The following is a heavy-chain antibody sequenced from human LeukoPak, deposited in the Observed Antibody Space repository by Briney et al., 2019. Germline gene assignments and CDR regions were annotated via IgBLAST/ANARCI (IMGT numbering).Heavy chain of an antibody. Sequence: SETLSLTCTVSGGSISSYYWSWIRQPPGKGLEWIGYVYYSGSTNYNPSLKSRVTISVDTSKNQFSLKLSSVTAADTAVYYCARGYGSGSYYIYWFDPWGQGTLVTVSS. CDR2: VYYSGST. J-gene: IGHJ5*02. CDR3: ARGYGSGSYYIYWFDP. D-gene: IGHD3-10*01. CDR1: GGSISSYY. V-gene: IGHV4-59*01.